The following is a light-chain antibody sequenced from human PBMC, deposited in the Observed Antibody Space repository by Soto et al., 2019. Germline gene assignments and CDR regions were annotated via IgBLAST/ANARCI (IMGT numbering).Light chain of an antibody. Sequence: IHRTQAPSTLAASVGDRVTITCRSSQSLRGWLAWYQQRPGKAPKALIYDASTLANGVPSRFNGSGSGTEFTLTISSLQPDDFATYYCQQYMTYSTFGQGTRLEIK. CDR2: DAS. CDR3: QQYMTYST. V-gene: IGKV1-5*01. CDR1: QSLRGW. J-gene: IGKJ5*01.